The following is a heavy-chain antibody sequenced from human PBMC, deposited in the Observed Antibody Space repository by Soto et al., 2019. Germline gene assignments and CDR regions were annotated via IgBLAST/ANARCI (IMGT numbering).Heavy chain of an antibody. CDR2: IYYTGTT. V-gene: IGHV4-30-4*08. CDR3: ARAGRDYSSAT. D-gene: IGHD4-4*01. J-gene: IGHJ5*02. Sequence: WTWIRQPPGKGLEWIGYIYYTGTTSYNPSVRSRVTILLDTSRNQFSLRLTSVSAADTAVYYCARAGRDYSSATWGQGTLVIVYS.